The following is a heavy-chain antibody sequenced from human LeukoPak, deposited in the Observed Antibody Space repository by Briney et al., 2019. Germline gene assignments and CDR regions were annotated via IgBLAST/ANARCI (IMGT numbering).Heavy chain of an antibody. CDR2: IYYSGST. J-gene: IGHJ3*02. CDR3: ARGRRGGILRVGPQRGKDPFDI. V-gene: IGHV4-39*07. CDR1: GGSISSSSYY. D-gene: IGHD3-10*01. Sequence: PSETLSLTCTVSGGSISSSSYYWGWIRQPPGKGLEWIGSIYYSGSTYYNPSLKSRVTISVDTSKNQVSLKLSSVTAADTAVYYCARGRRGGILRVGPQRGKDPFDIWGQGTMVTVSS.